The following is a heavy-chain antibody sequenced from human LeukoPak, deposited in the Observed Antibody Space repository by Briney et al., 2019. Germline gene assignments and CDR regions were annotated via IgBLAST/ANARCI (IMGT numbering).Heavy chain of an antibody. CDR2: SNSDGSTT. Sequence: PGGSLRLSCAASGFTFSSYWMHWVRQAPGKGLVWVSRSNSDGSTTNYADSVKGRFTISRDNARNTLPLQMNSLRGEDTAVYYCARANLGAFDVWGQGTMVTVSS. CDR1: GFTFSSYW. J-gene: IGHJ3*01. CDR3: ARANLGAFDV. D-gene: IGHD7-27*01. V-gene: IGHV3-74*01.